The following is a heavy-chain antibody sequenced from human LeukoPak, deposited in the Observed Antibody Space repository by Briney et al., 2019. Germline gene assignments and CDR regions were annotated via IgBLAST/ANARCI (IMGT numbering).Heavy chain of an antibody. CDR1: GFTFSSYA. Sequence: GGSLRLSCAASGFTFSSYAMSWVRQAPGKGLEWVSAISGSGGSTYYADSVKGRFTISRDNSKNTLYLQMNSLRAEDTAVYCCASEAVEEDYYYYGMDVWGQGTTVTVSS. V-gene: IGHV3-23*01. J-gene: IGHJ6*02. CDR2: ISGSGGST. CDR3: ASEAVEEDYYYYGMDV.